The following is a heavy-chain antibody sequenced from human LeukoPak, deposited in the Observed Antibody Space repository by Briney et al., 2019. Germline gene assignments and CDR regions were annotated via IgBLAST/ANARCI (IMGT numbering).Heavy chain of an antibody. CDR1: GFTFSSYS. J-gene: IGHJ4*02. CDR2: ISSSSSYI. Sequence: GGSLRLSCAASGFTFSSYSMNWVRQAPGKGLEWVSCISSSSSYIYYADSVKGRFTISRDNAKNSLYLQMNSLRAEDTAVYYCARDERDFWSGYWDFVYWGQGTLVTVSS. V-gene: IGHV3-21*01. CDR3: ARDERDFWSGYWDFVY. D-gene: IGHD3-3*01.